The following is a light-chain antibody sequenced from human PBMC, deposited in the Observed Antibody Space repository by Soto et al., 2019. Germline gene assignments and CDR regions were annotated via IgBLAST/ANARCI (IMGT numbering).Light chain of an antibody. V-gene: IGLV1-40*01. CDR3: QSYDSSLSGYV. Sequence: QSVLTQPPSVSGAPGQRVTISCTGSSSNIGAGYDVHWYHQLPGTAPKLLIHGNSNRPSGVPDRFSGSKSGTSASLAITGLQAEDEADYYCQSYDSSLSGYVFGPGTKLTVL. CDR1: SSNIGAGYD. J-gene: IGLJ1*01. CDR2: GNS.